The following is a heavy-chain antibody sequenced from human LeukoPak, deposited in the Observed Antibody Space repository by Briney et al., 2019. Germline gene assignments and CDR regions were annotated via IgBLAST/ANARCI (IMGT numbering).Heavy chain of an antibody. CDR1: GFTFSSYW. CDR3: AREPLRYCSSCEGYFDY. D-gene: IGHD2-2*01. V-gene: IGHV3-7*01. CDR2: IKQDGSEK. J-gene: IGHJ4*02. Sequence: GGSLRLSCAASGFTFSSYWMSWVRQAPGKGLEWVANIKQDGSEKYYVDSVKGRFTISRDNAKNSLYLQMNGLRAEDTAVYYCAREPLRYCSSCEGYFDYWGQGTLVTVSS.